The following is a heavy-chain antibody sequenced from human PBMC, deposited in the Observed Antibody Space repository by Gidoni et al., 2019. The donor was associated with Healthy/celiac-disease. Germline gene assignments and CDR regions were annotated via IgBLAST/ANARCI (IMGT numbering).Heavy chain of an antibody. D-gene: IGHD6-6*01. J-gene: IGHJ6*02. CDR1: GFTVTRSY. V-gene: IGHV3-53*04. Sequence: EVKLVESGGGLVQPGGSLRLSCADSGFTVTRSYMSWVRQAPGKGLEWVSVIYSGGSTYYADSVKGRFTISRHNSKNTLYLQMNSLRAEDTAVYYCASLEGAARPYYYYGMDVWGQGTTVTVSS. CDR2: IYSGGST. CDR3: ASLEGAARPYYYYGMDV.